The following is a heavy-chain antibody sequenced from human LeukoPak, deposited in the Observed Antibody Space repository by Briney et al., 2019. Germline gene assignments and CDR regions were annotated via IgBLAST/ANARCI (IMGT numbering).Heavy chain of an antibody. J-gene: IGHJ4*02. CDR2: MKQDGSEK. CDR3: ARDGELAVAGTPQDFDY. Sequence: PGGSLRLSCAASGFIFSNYWMSWVRQAPGRGLEWVANMKQDGSEKYYVDSVKGRFTISRDNAKNSVYLQMNSLRAEDTAVYYCARDGELAVAGTPQDFDYWAREPWSPSPQ. CDR1: GFIFSNYW. V-gene: IGHV3-7*01. D-gene: IGHD6-19*01.